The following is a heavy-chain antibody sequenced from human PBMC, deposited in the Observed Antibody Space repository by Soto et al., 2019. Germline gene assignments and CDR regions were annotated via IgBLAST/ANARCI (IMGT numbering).Heavy chain of an antibody. CDR2: VIPIFNTA. CDR3: AREGGPNYGMEV. J-gene: IGHJ6*02. CDR1: GGTFSSYA. D-gene: IGHD2-15*01. Sequence: SVKVSCKASGGTFSSYAISWVRQAPGQGLEWMGGVIPIFNTANYAQKFQGRVTITADESTSTAYMELSSLRSEDTAVYYCAREGGPNYGMEVWGQGTTVTVSS. V-gene: IGHV1-69*13.